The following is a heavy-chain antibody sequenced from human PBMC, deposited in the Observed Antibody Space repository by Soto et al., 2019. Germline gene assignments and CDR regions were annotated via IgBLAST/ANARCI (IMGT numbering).Heavy chain of an antibody. Sequence: SETLSLTCTVSGGSMRNYFWTWIRQPPGKGLEWIGYIHYSGTTSFFPSYNPSLMSRVTISEDTSKNQFSLKLLSVTTADTAVYFCAAGEASSRNLAPYYLDFWGQGTLVTVSS. CDR2: IHYSGTT. V-gene: IGHV4-59*01. CDR3: AAGEASSRNLAPYYLDF. CDR1: GGSMRNYF. J-gene: IGHJ4*02. D-gene: IGHD6-13*01.